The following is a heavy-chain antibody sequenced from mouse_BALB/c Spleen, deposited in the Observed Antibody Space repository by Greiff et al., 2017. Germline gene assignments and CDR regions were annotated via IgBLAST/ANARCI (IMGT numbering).Heavy chain of an antibody. D-gene: IGHD6-5*01. CDR1: GYSITSDYA. V-gene: IGHV3-2*02. CDR3: ARWPMATMDY. J-gene: IGHJ4*01. CDR2: ISYSGST. Sequence: VQLKESGPGLVKPSQSLSLTCTVTGYSITSDYAWNWIRQFPGNKLEWMGYISYSGSTSYNPSLKSRISITRDTSKNQFFLQLNSVTTEDTATYYCARWPMATMDYWGQGTSVTVSS.